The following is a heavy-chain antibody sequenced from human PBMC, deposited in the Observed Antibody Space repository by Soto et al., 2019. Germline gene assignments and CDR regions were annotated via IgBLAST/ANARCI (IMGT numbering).Heavy chain of an antibody. CDR2: INHSGST. V-gene: IGHV4-34*01. J-gene: IGHJ4*02. CDR1: GGSFSGYY. D-gene: IGHD5-18*01. CDR3: ASLRQLWLWG. Sequence: SETLSLTCAVYGGSFSGYYWSWIRQPPGKGLEWIGEINHSGSTNYNPSLKSRVTISVDTSKNQFTLKLSSVTAADTAVYYCASLRQLWLWGWGQGTLVTVS.